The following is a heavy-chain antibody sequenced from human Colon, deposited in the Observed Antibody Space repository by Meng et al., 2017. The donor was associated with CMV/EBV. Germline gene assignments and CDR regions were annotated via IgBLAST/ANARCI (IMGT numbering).Heavy chain of an antibody. Sequence: GESLKISCAASGFTFSNAWMSWVRQAPGKGLEWVGRIKSKTDGGTTDYAAPVKGRFTISRDDSKNTLYLQMNSLKTEDTAVYYCTTGYYYDSSGYYYLFDYWGQGTLVTVSS. CDR2: IKSKTDGGTT. V-gene: IGHV3-15*01. J-gene: IGHJ4*02. D-gene: IGHD3-22*01. CDR1: GFTFSNAW. CDR3: TTGYYYDSSGYYYLFDY.